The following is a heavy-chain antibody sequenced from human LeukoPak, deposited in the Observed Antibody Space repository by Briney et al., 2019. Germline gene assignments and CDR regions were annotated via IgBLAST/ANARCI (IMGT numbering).Heavy chain of an antibody. J-gene: IGHJ4*02. CDR3: ARLISGCDY. V-gene: IGHV3-21*01. CDR1: GFNFSSYS. D-gene: IGHD1-14*01. CDR2: ISSSSSYI. Sequence: GGSLRLSCAASGFNFSSYSMNWVRQAPGKGMEWVSSISSSSSYIYYADSVKGRFTISRDNAKNSLYLQVNSLRAEDTAVYYCARLISGCDYWGQGTLVTVSS.